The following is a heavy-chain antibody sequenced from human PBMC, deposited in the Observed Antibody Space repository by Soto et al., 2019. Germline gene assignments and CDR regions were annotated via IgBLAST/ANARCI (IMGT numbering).Heavy chain of an antibody. V-gene: IGHV4-4*02. J-gene: IGHJ4*02. CDR2: IYHSGST. Sequence: SETLSLTCAVAGGSISSSNCWCWVRQPPGKGLEWIGEIYHSGSTYYNPSLKSRVTISVDRSKNQFSLKLSSVTAADTAVYYCASSPYDSSGYYGYWGQGTLVTVSS. CDR3: ASSPYDSSGYYGY. CDR1: GGSISSSNC. D-gene: IGHD3-22*01.